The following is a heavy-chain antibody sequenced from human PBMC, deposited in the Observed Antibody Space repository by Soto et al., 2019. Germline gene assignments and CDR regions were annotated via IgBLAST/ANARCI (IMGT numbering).Heavy chain of an antibody. CDR2: IKSKTDGGTT. V-gene: IGHV3-15*01. CDR1: GFTFSNAW. Sequence: GGSLRLSCAASGFTFSNAWMSWVRQAPGKGLEWVGRIKSKTDGGTTDYAAPVKGRFTISRDDSKNTLYLQMNSLKTEDTAVYYCTTYLWFGEGYMDVWGKGTTVTVSS. CDR3: TTYLWFGEGYMDV. D-gene: IGHD3-10*01. J-gene: IGHJ6*03.